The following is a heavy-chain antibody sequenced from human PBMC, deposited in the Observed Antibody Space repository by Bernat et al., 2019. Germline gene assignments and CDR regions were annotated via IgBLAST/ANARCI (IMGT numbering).Heavy chain of an antibody. CDR1: GFTFSSYG. Sequence: QVQLVESGGGVVQPGRSLRLSCAASGFTFSSYGMHWVRQAPGNGLEWVAVISYDGSNKYYADSVKGRFTISRDNSKNTLYLQMNSLRAEDTAVYYCAISSSWYYYYGMDVWGQGTTVTVSS. CDR2: ISYDGSNK. CDR3: AISSSWYYYYGMDV. V-gene: IGHV3-30*03. J-gene: IGHJ6*02. D-gene: IGHD6-13*01.